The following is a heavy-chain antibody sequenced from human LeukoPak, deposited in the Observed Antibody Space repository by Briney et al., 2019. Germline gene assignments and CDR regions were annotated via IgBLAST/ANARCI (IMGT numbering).Heavy chain of an antibody. CDR3: AKVDILTGNYLHSFFDY. CDR2: LSGIGGST. V-gene: IGHV3-23*01. CDR1: GFTFSNSA. Sequence: SGGSLRLSCAASGFTFSNSAMSWVRQAPGKGLEWVSSLSGIGGSTYYADSVKGRFSISRDNSKNTLYLQMNSLRVEDTAVYYCAKVDILTGNYLHSFFDYWGQGTLVTVSS. J-gene: IGHJ4*02. D-gene: IGHD3-9*01.